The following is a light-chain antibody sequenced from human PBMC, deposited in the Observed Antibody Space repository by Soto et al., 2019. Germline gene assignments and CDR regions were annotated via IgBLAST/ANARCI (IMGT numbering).Light chain of an antibody. CDR3: QAWDSSSVV. CDR1: KLGDRF. V-gene: IGLV3-1*01. Sequence: SYELTQAPSVSVSPGQTASIICSGDKLGDRFAYWYQQKPGQSPVVVIYEDRKRPSGIPERFSGSNSGNTATLTISGTQAMDEADYYCQAWDSSSVVFGGGTKLTVL. J-gene: IGLJ2*01. CDR2: EDR.